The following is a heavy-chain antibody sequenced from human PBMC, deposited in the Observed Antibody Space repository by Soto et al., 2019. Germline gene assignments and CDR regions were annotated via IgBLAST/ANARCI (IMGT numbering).Heavy chain of an antibody. Sequence: SETLSLTCTVSVGSIRSYYWSWIRPPPGKGLEWIGYIYYSGSTNYNPSLKSRVTISVDTSKDQFSLKLSSVTAADTAVYYCARGYYDILTGFPIYYFDYWGQGTLVTVSS. J-gene: IGHJ4*02. CDR3: ARGYYDILTGFPIYYFDY. CDR1: VGSIRSYY. V-gene: IGHV4-59*01. D-gene: IGHD3-9*01. CDR2: IYYSGST.